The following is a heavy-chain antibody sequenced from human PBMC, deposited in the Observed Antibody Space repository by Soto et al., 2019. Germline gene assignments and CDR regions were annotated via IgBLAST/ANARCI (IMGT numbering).Heavy chain of an antibody. J-gene: IGHJ5*02. CDR3: AREGQKSNQGYCTSKSCYPGWFDT. Sequence: GGSLRLSCAASGFTFSSYAMHWVRQAPGKGLEWVAVISYDGSNKYYADSVRGRFTISRDNSKNTLYLQMNSLRAEDTAVYYCAREGQKSNQGYCTSKSCYPGWFDTWGQGTLVTVSS. V-gene: IGHV3-30-3*01. CDR1: GFTFSSYA. D-gene: IGHD2-2*01. CDR2: ISYDGSNK.